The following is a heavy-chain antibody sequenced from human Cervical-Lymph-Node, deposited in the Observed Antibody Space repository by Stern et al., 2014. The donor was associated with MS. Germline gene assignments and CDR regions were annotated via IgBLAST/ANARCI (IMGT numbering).Heavy chain of an antibody. Sequence: EMQLVESGGGLVQPGGSLRLSCAASGFTFSTYSMNWVRQAPGKGLEWVSYIRSSTGHTYYADFVKGRFTLSRDNAKNSLYLQMNSLRDEDTAVYYCARLPDLWGQGTMVTVSS. CDR1: GFTFSTYS. CDR2: IRSSTGHT. D-gene: IGHD1-26*01. J-gene: IGHJ3*01. CDR3: ARLPDL. V-gene: IGHV3-48*02.